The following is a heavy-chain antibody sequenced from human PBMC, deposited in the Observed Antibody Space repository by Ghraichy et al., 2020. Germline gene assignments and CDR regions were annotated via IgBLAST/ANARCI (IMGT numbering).Heavy chain of an antibody. CDR2: ISGDGAST. J-gene: IGHJ4*02. V-gene: IGHV3-43*02. CDR1: GFNFDDYA. CDR3: VKDRAYSSGWYFAAGFDY. D-gene: IGHD6-19*01. Sequence: GSLRLSCAASGFNFDDYAIHWVRQAPGKGLEWVSLISGDGASTYFAESVKGRFTISRDNNKKALYLQINNLRSEDTAFYYCVKDRAYSSGWYFAAGFDYWGQGALVIVSS.